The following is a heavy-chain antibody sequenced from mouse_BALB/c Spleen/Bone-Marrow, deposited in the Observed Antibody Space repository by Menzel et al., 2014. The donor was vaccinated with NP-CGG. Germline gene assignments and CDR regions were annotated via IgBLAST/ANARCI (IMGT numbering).Heavy chain of an antibody. J-gene: IGHJ4*01. CDR1: GYTFTSYW. Sequence: LQLAESGAELARPGASVKLSCKASGYTFTSYWMQRVKQRPGQGLEWIGAIYPGDGDTRYTQKFKGKATLTADKSSSTAYMQLSSLASEDSAVYYCARYYYAMDYWGQGPSATVSS. V-gene: IGHV1-87*01. CDR3: ARYYYAMDY. CDR2: IYPGDGDT.